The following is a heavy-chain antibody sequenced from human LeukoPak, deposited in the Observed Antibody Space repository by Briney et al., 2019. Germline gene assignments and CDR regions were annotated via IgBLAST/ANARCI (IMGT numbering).Heavy chain of an antibody. CDR1: GGSFSGYY. Sequence: SETLSLSCAVYGGSFSGYYWSWIRQPAGKGLEWIGEINHSGSTNYNPSLKSRVTISVDTSKNQFSLKLSSVTAADTAVYYCARAPRSSPYYYYYYGMDVWGQGTTVTVSS. V-gene: IGHV4-34*01. J-gene: IGHJ6*02. CDR2: INHSGST. D-gene: IGHD6-6*01. CDR3: ARAPRSSPYYYYYYGMDV.